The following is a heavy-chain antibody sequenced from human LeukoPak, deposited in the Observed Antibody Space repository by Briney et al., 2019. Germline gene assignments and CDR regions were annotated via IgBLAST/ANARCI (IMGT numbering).Heavy chain of an antibody. J-gene: IGHJ4*02. CDR1: GGTFSSYA. CDR3: ARDDGVSRSIAAAGPSDY. Sequence: SVKVSCKASGGTFSSYAISWVRQAPGQGLEWMGGIIPIFGTANYAQKFQGRVTITADESTSTAYMELSSLRSEDTAVYYCARDDGVSRSIAAAGPSDYWGQGTLVTVSS. D-gene: IGHD6-13*01. CDR2: IIPIFGTA. V-gene: IGHV1-69*13.